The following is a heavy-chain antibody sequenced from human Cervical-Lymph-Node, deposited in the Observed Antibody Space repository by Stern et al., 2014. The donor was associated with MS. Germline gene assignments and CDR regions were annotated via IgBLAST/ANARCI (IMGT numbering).Heavy chain of an antibody. CDR2: ISWDATAE. D-gene: IGHD5-18*01. CDR1: GFNSDDYV. V-gene: IGHV3-43*01. J-gene: IGHJ6*02. CDR3: AKGRSGYGCMDA. Sequence: MQLVQSGGEVVQPGGSLRLSCAATGFNSDDYVMHWVRQAPGQGLECVSLISWDATAEYYAGSVKGRFTISRDSRTDFLYLEMNSLRPEDTGLYYCAKGRSGYGCMDAWGQGTTVIVSS.